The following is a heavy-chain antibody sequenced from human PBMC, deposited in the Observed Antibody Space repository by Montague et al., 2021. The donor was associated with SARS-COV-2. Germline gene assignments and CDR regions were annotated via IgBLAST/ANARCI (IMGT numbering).Heavy chain of an antibody. Sequence: VKPTQTLTLTCTLSGFSLSTSGMCVSWIRQPPGKALEWLALIDWDDDKYYSTSLKTRLTISKDTSKNQVVLTMTNMDPVDTATYYCARIRDYDILTGSYSGFDYWGQGTLVTVSS. CDR3: ARIRDYDILTGSYSGFDY. V-gene: IGHV2-70*01. CDR2: IDWDDDK. D-gene: IGHD3-9*01. CDR1: GFSLSTSGMC. J-gene: IGHJ4*02.